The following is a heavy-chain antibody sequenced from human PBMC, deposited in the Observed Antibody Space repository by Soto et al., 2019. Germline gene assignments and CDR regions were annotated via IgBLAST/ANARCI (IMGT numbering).Heavy chain of an antibody. CDR3: ARDKITGLFDY. J-gene: IGHJ4*01. CDR1: GGSFSGYY. Sequence: SETLSLTCAVYGGSFSGYYWTLIRQPPGTGLEWIGEINHSGSTNYNPSLKSRVTISVDTSKNQFSLKLTSVTAADTAVYYCARDKITGLFDYWGHGTLVTVSS. V-gene: IGHV4-34*01. D-gene: IGHD2-8*02. CDR2: INHSGST.